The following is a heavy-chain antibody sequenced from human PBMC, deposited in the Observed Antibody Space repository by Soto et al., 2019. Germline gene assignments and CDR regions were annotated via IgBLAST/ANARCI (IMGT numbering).Heavy chain of an antibody. CDR2: ISSSGSTI. Sequence: QVQLVESGGGLVKPGGSLRLSCAASGFTFSDYYMSWIRQAPGKGLAWVSYISSSGSTIYYADSVKGRFTISRDNAKNALYLQMNSLRAEDTAVYYCARSPQALDRRQGHNWFDPWGQGTLVTVSS. CDR3: ARSPQALDRRQGHNWFDP. J-gene: IGHJ5*02. CDR1: GFTFSDYY. V-gene: IGHV3-11*01.